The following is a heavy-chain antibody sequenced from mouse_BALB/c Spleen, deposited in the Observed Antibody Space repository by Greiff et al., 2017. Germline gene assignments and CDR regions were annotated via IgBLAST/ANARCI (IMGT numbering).Heavy chain of an antibody. Sequence: EVQGVESGGGLVKPGGSLKLSCAASGFTFSSYAMSWVRQTPEKRLEWVASISSGGSTYYPDSVKGRFTISRDNARNILYLQMSSLRSEDTAMYYCAREPRSYAMDYWGQGTSVTVSS. J-gene: IGHJ4*01. CDR3: AREPRSYAMDY. V-gene: IGHV5-6-5*01. CDR1: GFTFSSYA. CDR2: ISSGGST.